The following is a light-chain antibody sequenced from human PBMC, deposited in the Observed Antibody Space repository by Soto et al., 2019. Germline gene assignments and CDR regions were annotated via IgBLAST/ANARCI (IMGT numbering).Light chain of an antibody. J-gene: IGLJ2*01. CDR2: GNT. V-gene: IGLV1-40*01. CDR1: SSNIGAGYD. Sequence: QSVLTQPPSVSGAPGQRVTISCTGSSSNIGAGYDVHWYQQLPGTAPKLLIYGNTNRPSGVPDRFSGSESGTSASLAITGLQAEDEADYYCQSYDSSLIGVVFGGGTKVTVL. CDR3: QSYDSSLIGVV.